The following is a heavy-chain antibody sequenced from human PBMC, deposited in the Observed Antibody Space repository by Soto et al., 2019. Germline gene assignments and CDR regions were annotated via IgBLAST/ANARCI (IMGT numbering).Heavy chain of an antibody. V-gene: IGHV5-51*01. CDR1: VWSVSRYW. Sequence: VAALKISCEGCVWSVSRYWIGWVRQMPGKGLEWMGIIYPGDSDTRYSPSFQGQVTISRDNSKNTLYLQMNSLRAEDTAVYYCARDGVVVAATYYYGMDVWGQGTTVTVSS. CDR3: ARDGVVVAATYYYGMDV. D-gene: IGHD2-15*01. J-gene: IGHJ6*02. CDR2: IYPGDSDT.